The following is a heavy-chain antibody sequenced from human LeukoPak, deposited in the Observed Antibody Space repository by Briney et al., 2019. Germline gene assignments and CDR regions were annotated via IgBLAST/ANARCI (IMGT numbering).Heavy chain of an antibody. V-gene: IGHV4-59*01. CDR3: ARDRDYGDYYWYFDL. D-gene: IGHD4-17*01. CDR1: GGSISSYY. CDR2: IYYSGST. J-gene: IGHJ2*01. Sequence: PSETLSLTCTVSGGSISSYYWSWIRQPPGKGLEWIGYIYYSGSTNYNPSLKSRVTMSVDTSKNQFSLKLSSVTAADTAVYYCARDRDYGDYYWYFDLWGRGTLVTVSS.